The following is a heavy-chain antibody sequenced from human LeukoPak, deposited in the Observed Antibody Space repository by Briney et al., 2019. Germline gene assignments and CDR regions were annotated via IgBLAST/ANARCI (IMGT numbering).Heavy chain of an antibody. D-gene: IGHD5-12*01. J-gene: IGHJ5*02. Sequence: SETLSLTCAVSGYSISSGYYWSWIRQPPGKGLEWIGFLYYSGTTNYNPSLKSRVTTSVETSKNQFSLKLSSVTAADTAVYYCASLRGVGYGEETWGQGTLVTVSS. CDR2: LYYSGTT. CDR3: ASLRGVGYGEET. CDR1: GYSISSGYY. V-gene: IGHV4-38-2*01.